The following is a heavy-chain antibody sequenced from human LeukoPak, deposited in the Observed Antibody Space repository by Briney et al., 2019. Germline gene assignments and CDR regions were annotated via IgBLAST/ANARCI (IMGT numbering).Heavy chain of an antibody. Sequence: PGGSLRLSCAASGFTFCSYSMNWAREAPGKGMEWVSSISSSSSYIYYADSVKGRFTISRDNAKNSLYLQMNSLRAEDTAVYYCATGIAAAGTPPHYWGQGTLVTVSS. CDR2: ISSSSSYI. J-gene: IGHJ4*02. V-gene: IGHV3-21*01. CDR3: ATGIAAAGTPPHY. D-gene: IGHD6-13*01. CDR1: GFTFCSYS.